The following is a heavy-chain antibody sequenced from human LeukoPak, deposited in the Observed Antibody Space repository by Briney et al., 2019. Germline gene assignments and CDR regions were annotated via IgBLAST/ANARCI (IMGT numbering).Heavy chain of an antibody. D-gene: IGHD3-10*01. CDR2: IYPGDSDT. J-gene: IGHJ6*02. CDR3: ARQRTYGSGTSYYYYSMDV. Sequence: GESLKISCKGSTYSFTGYWIGWVRQMPGKGLEWMGIIYPGDSDTRYSPSFQGQVTISADKSISTAYLQWSSLKASDTAMYYCARQRTYGSGTSYYYYSMDVWGQGTTVTVSS. CDR1: TYSFTGYW. V-gene: IGHV5-51*01.